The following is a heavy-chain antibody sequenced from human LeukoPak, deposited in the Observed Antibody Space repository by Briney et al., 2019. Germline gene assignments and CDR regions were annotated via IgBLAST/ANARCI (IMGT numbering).Heavy chain of an antibody. Sequence: SVKVSCKASGGTFSSYAISWVRQAPGQGLEWMGGIIPIFGTANYAQKFQGRVTITADESTSTAYMELSGLRSEDTAVYYCARERCSSTSCYYGYYYYYGMDVWGQGTTVTVSS. J-gene: IGHJ6*02. CDR1: GGTFSSYA. D-gene: IGHD2-2*01. CDR3: ARERCSSTSCYYGYYYYYGMDV. V-gene: IGHV1-69*13. CDR2: IIPIFGTA.